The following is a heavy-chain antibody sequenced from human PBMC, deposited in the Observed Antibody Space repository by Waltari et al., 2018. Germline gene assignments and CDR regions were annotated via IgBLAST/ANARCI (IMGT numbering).Heavy chain of an antibody. Sequence: QVQLVQSGAEVKKPGASVKVSCKVSGYTLTELSMHWVRQAPGKGLEWMGGCVPEDGETIYEQKCQGRVTMTEDTSTDTAYMELSSLRSEDTAVYYCATAAPGSYYVQWFDPWGQGTLVTVSS. D-gene: IGHD1-26*01. CDR1: GYTLTELS. V-gene: IGHV1-24*01. J-gene: IGHJ5*02. CDR3: ATAAPGSYYVQWFDP. CDR2: CVPEDGET.